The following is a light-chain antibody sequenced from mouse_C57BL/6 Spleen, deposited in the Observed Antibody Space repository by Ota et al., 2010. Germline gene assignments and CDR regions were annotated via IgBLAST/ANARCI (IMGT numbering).Light chain of an antibody. CDR2: YTS. Sequence: DIKMTQSPSSMYASLGERVTITCKASQDIKSYLSWYQQKPDGTVKLLIYYTSSLHSGVPSRFSGSGSGSDYSLTISSLESEDFADYYCLQRNAYPLTFGSGTKLEIK. CDR3: LQRNAYPLT. J-gene: IGKJ4*01. CDR1: QDIKSY. V-gene: IGKV9-123*01.